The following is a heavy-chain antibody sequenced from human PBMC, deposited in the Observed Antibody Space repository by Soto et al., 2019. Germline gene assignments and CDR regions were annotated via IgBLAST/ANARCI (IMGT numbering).Heavy chain of an antibody. Sequence: ASVKVSCKASGYTFTSYGISCVRQAPGQGLEWMGWISAYNGNTNYAQKLQGRVTMTTDTSTSTAYMELRSLRSDDTAVYYCARAYYDFWSGYYSFDYWGQGTLVTVSS. CDR3: ARAYYDFWSGYYSFDY. CDR1: GYTFTSYG. J-gene: IGHJ4*02. CDR2: ISAYNGNT. D-gene: IGHD3-3*01. V-gene: IGHV1-18*04.